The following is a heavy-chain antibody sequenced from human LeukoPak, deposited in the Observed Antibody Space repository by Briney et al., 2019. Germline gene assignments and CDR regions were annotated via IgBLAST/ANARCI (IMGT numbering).Heavy chain of an antibody. CDR2: IQQDGSEK. V-gene: IGHV3-7*01. CDR3: ARAYFGVVIVGGMDV. Sequence: GGSLRLSCAASGFIFSNYWMSWVRQAPGKGLEWVANIQQDGSEKYYVDSVKGRFTISRDNAKNSLYLQMSSLRAEDSAVYYCARAYFGVVIVGGMDVWGQGTTVTVSS. CDR1: GFIFSNYW. D-gene: IGHD3-3*01. J-gene: IGHJ6*02.